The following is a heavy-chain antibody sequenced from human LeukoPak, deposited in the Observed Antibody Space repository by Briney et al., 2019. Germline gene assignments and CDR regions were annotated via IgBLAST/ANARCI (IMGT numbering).Heavy chain of an antibody. CDR2: IIPIFGTA. J-gene: IGHJ4*02. V-gene: IGHV1-69*05. Sequence: SVKVSCKXSGGTFSSDAISWVRQAPGQGLEWMGRIIPIFGTANYAQKFLGRVTITTDESTSTAYMELSSLRSEDTAVYYCARDLGYYDSSGSNFDYWGQGTLVTVSS. CDR3: ARDLGYYDSSGSNFDY. CDR1: GGTFSSDA. D-gene: IGHD3-22*01.